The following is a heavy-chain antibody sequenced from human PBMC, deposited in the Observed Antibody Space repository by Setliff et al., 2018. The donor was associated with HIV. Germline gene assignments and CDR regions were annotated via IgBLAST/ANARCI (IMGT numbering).Heavy chain of an antibody. CDR1: GYTFTSYI. D-gene: IGHD3-22*01. J-gene: IGHJ4*02. CDR2: IAPNSGNR. V-gene: IGHV1-8*03. Sequence: ASVKVSCKASGYTFTSYILHWVRQAAGQGLEWVGRIAPNSGNRGYAQKFQGRVTISRNTSISTAYMELSGLRSEDTAVYYCARGRGRYYDSRSYLDYWGQGTLVTVSS. CDR3: ARGRGRYYDSRSYLDY.